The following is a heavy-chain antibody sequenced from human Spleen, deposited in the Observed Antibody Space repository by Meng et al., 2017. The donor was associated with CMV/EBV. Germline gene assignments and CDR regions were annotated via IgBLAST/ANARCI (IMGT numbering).Heavy chain of an antibody. Sequence: GESLKISCAASGFSFDDYGMTWVRKVPGKGLEWVSSISSSSSYIYYADSVKGRFTISRDNAKKSLYLQMNSLRAEDTAVYYCARAPDSSSWWGNYYGMDVCGQGTTVTVSS. V-gene: IGHV3-21*01. D-gene: IGHD6-13*01. CDR3: ARAPDSSSWWGNYYGMDV. J-gene: IGHJ6*02. CDR1: GFSFDDYG. CDR2: ISSSSSYI.